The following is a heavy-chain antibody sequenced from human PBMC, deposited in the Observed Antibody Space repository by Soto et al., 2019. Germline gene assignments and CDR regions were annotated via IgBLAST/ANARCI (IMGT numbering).Heavy chain of an antibody. CDR1: GYTFTDYD. J-gene: IGHJ4*02. CDR3: TMNLYNTGDFDH. Sequence: QVQLMQSGAEVRKPGASVKVSCKASGYTFTDYDINWVRQATGEGLEWLGWMTPKSGYTGYAQKFQGRVTLTRDTSRGTAYRERRSLTSEDTAVYYCTMNLYNTGDFDHWGQGTRVTVSS. V-gene: IGHV1-8*02. D-gene: IGHD1-20*01. CDR2: MTPKSGYT.